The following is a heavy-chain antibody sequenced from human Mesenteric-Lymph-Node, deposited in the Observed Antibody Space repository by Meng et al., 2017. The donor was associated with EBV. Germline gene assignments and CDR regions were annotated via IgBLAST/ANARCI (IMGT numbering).Heavy chain of an antibody. CDR2: IYYSGTT. CDR1: GGFISSGGYY. J-gene: IGHJ4*02. CDR3: AREIYCTSASCPFDY. D-gene: IGHD2-2*01. V-gene: IGHV4-30-4*01. Sequence: QVPLQESGPGLVKPSQTLSLTCTLSGGFISSGGYYWSWIRQSPGKGLEWIGYIYYSGTTYYNPSLQSRVSMSMDSSRNQFSLKLSSVTAADTAVYYCAREIYCTSASCPFDYWGQGTLVTVSS.